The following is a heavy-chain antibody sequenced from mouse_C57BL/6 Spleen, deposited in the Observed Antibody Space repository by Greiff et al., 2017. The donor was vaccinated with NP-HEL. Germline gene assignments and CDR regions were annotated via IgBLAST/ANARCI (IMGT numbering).Heavy chain of an antibody. CDR2: INPNNGGT. Sequence: VQLQQSGPELVKPGASVKISCKASGYTFTDYYMNWVKQSHGKSLEWIGDINPNNGGTSYNQKFKGKATLTVDKSSSTAYMELRSLTSEDSAVYYCARSLPTDWYFDVWGTGTTVTVSS. CDR3: ARSLPTDWYFDV. D-gene: IGHD6-2*01. CDR1: GYTFTDYY. J-gene: IGHJ1*03. V-gene: IGHV1-26*01.